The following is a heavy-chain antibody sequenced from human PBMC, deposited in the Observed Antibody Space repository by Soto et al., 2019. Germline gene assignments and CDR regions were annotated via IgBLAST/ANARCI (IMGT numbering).Heavy chain of an antibody. Sequence: GGSLRLSCAASGFTFSSYAMSWVRQAPGKGLEWVSTISTSGGSTYYADSVKGRFTISRDNSKNTLYLQMNSLIAEDTAVYYCAKRGSGSYYDYWGQGTLVTVSS. CDR3: AKRGSGSYYDY. D-gene: IGHD3-10*01. CDR2: ISTSGGST. V-gene: IGHV3-23*01. CDR1: GFTFSSYA. J-gene: IGHJ4*02.